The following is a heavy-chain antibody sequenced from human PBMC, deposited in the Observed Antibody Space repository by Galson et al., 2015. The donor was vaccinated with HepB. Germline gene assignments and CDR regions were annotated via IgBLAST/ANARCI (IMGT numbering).Heavy chain of an antibody. CDR3: ARESYCSSTSCHSGFDY. J-gene: IGHJ4*02. Sequence: CAISGDSVSSNSAAWNRIRQSPSRGLEWLGRTYYRSKWYNDYAVSVKSRITINPDTSKNQFSLQLNSVTPEDTAVYYCARESYCSSTSCHSGFDYWGQGTLVTVSS. V-gene: IGHV6-1*01. CDR1: GDSVSSNSAA. D-gene: IGHD2-2*01. CDR2: TYYRSKWYN.